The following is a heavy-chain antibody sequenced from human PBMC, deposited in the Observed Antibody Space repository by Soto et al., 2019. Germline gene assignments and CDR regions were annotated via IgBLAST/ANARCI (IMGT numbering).Heavy chain of an antibody. CDR3: AREYGSGSRFDY. J-gene: IGHJ4*02. D-gene: IGHD3-10*01. CDR2: ISAYNGNT. Sequence: QVQLVQSGXXXKKXGXSVKVSCKASGYTFTSYGISWVRQAPGQGLEWMGWISAYNGNTNYAQKLQGRVTMTTDTSTSTAYMELRSLRSDDTAVYYCAREYGSGSRFDYWGQGTLVTVSS. CDR1: GYTFTSYG. V-gene: IGHV1-18*01.